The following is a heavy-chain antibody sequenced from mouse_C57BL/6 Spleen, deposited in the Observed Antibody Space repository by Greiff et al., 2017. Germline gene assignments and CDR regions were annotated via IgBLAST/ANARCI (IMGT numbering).Heavy chain of an antibody. V-gene: IGHV1-81*01. CDR1: GYTFTSYG. CDR3: AGSNYGY. D-gene: IGHD2-5*01. Sequence: VQVVESGAELARPGASVKLSCTASGYTFTSYGISWVKQSTGQGLEWIGEIYPRSGNTYYTEKFKGQATLPTDKSSSTAYMELRSLTSEDSAVXLCAGSNYGYWGQGTTLTVSS. CDR2: IYPRSGNT. J-gene: IGHJ2*01.